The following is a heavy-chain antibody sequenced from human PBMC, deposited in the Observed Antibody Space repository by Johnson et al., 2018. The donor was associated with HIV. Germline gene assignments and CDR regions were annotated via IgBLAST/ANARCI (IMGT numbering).Heavy chain of an antibody. J-gene: IGHJ3*02. V-gene: IGHV3-74*02. CDR2: IKTDGSNT. CDR1: AVSGFSVSSNY. CDR3: ARGALGSFDI. Sequence: VQLVESGGGLVQPGGSLRLSCAASAVSGFSVSSNYMNWVRQAPGKGLEWVSNIKTDGSNTNYADSVKGRFTISRDNANNTGYLQMDSLRDEDMAVYYCARGALGSFDIWGQGTMVTVSA. D-gene: IGHD3-10*01.